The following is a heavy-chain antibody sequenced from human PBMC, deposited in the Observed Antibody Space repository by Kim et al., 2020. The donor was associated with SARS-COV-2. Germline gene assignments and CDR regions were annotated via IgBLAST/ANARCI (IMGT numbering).Heavy chain of an antibody. Sequence: GGSLRLSCAASGFTFSSYAMHWVRQAPGKGLEWVAVISYDGSNKYYADSVKGRFTISRDNSKNTLYLQMNSLRAEDTAVYYCARDPTDIVVVPAARDYWGQGTLVTVSS. CDR3: ARDPTDIVVVPAARDY. J-gene: IGHJ4*02. CDR2: ISYDGSNK. D-gene: IGHD2-2*01. V-gene: IGHV3-30-3*01. CDR1: GFTFSSYA.